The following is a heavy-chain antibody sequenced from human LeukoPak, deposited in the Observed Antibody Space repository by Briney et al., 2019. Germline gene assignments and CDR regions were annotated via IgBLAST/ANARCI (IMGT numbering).Heavy chain of an antibody. V-gene: IGHV3-30-3*01. D-gene: IGHD3-10*01. J-gene: IGHJ4*02. Sequence: GGSLRLSFAASGFTFSSYAMHWVRQAPGKGLEWVAVISYDGSNKYYADSVKGRFTISRDNSKNTLYLQMNSLRAEDTAVYYCARGRYYYGSGSYPNSYWGQGTLVTVSS. CDR3: ARGRYYYGSGSYPNSY. CDR2: ISYDGSNK. CDR1: GFTFSSYA.